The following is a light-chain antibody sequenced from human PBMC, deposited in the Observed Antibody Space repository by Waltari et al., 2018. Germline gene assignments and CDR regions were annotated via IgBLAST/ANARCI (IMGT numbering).Light chain of an antibody. CDR2: GAS. V-gene: IGKV3-20*01. CDR1: QSVSSSY. Sequence: EIVLTQSPGTLSLSPGERATLSCRASQSVSSSYLAWYQQKPGQAPRLLSYGASSSATGIPDRFSGSGSGTDFTLTISRLEPEDFAVYYCQQYGSSPGTFGQGTKLEIK. CDR3: QQYGSSPGT. J-gene: IGKJ2*02.